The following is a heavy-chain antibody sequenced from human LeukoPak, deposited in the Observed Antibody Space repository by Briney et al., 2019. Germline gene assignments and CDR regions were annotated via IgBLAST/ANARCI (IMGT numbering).Heavy chain of an antibody. CDR1: GGSISSGGYS. CDR2: IYHSGST. Sequence: PSQTLSLTCAVSGGSISSGGYSWSWIRQPPGKGLEWIGYIYHSGSTYYNPSLKSRVTISVDRSKNQFSLKLSSVTAADTAVYYCARARGYSGYDLEGFVYWGQGTLVTVSS. CDR3: ARARGYSGYDLEGFVY. V-gene: IGHV4-30-2*01. J-gene: IGHJ4*02. D-gene: IGHD5-12*01.